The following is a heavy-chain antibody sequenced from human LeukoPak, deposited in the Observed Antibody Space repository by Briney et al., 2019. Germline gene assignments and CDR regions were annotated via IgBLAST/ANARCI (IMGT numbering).Heavy chain of an antibody. V-gene: IGHV4-4*02. CDR3: ARVYGSGSYYNGYYYYYMDV. D-gene: IGHD3-10*01. CDR1: GGSISSSNW. Sequence: SETLSLTCAVSGGSISSSNWWSWVRQPPGKGLEWIGEIYHSGSTNYNPSLKSRVTISVDKSKNQFSLKLSSVTAADTALYYCARVYGSGSYYNGYYYYYMDVWGKGTTVTISS. J-gene: IGHJ6*03. CDR2: IYHSGST.